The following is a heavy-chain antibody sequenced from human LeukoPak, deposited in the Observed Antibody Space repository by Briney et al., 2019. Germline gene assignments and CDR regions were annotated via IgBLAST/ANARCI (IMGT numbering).Heavy chain of an antibody. CDR2: ISSSGSTK. V-gene: IGHV3-48*04. J-gene: IGHJ4*02. CDR3: AKGQEFLEWIYDY. Sequence: GGSLRLSCAASGFTFSRYTMNWVRQAPGKGLEWVSYISSSGSTKYYADSVKGRFTISRDNSKNTLFLQLSGLRAEDTAVYYCAKGQEFLEWIYDYWGQGTLVTVSS. CDR1: GFTFSRYT. D-gene: IGHD3-3*01.